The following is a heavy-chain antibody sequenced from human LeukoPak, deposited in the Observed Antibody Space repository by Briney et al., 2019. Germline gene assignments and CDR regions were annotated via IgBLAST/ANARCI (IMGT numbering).Heavy chain of an antibody. J-gene: IGHJ5*02. Sequence: PSETLSLTCTVSGGSISNYYWNWIRQPPGKGLEWIGYIYYTGNTNYNPSLKSRVTISVDASKNQFSLKLSSVTAADTAVYYCARDRTRVHCSSTSCVSYVRNWFDPWGQGTLVTVSS. CDR1: GGSISNYY. V-gene: IGHV4-59*12. CDR2: IYYTGNT. D-gene: IGHD2-2*01. CDR3: ARDRTRVHCSSTSCVSYVRNWFDP.